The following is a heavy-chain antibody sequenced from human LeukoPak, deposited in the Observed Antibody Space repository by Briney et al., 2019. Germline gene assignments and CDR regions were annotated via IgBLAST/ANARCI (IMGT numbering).Heavy chain of an antibody. CDR3: ARNREFGEYYFDF. V-gene: IGHV4-31*03. CDR1: GGSVLSGGYY. CDR2: IYYSGTT. D-gene: IGHD4-17*01. Sequence: TLSLTCTVSGGSVLSGGYYWSWIRQHPGKGLEWIAYIYYSGTTYYNPSLKSRVSLSIDTSKNQSSLRLTSVTAADTAVYYCARNREFGEYYFDFWGQGTLVTVSS. J-gene: IGHJ4*02.